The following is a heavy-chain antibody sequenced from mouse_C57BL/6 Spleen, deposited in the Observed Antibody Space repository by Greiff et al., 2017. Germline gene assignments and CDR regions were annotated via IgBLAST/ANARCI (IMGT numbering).Heavy chain of an antibody. J-gene: IGHJ3*01. Sequence: DVKLVESGGGLVQPKGSLKLSCAASGFTFNTYAMHWVRQAPGKGLEWVARIRSKSSNYATYYADSVKDRFTISRDDSPRILYLQMNNLKTEDTAMYYCVRGGPYYDYDWFAYWGQGTLVTVSA. D-gene: IGHD2-4*01. CDR2: IRSKSSNYAT. V-gene: IGHV10-3*01. CDR3: VRGGPYYDYDWFAY. CDR1: GFTFNTYA.